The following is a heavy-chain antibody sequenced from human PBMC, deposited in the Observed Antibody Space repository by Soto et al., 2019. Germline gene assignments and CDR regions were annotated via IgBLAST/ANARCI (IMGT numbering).Heavy chain of an antibody. CDR2: ISNSGGST. V-gene: IGHV3-23*01. CDR3: AKDPTVSRRGSDY. D-gene: IGHD1-1*01. Sequence: EVQLLESGGGLVQPGGSLRLSCAASGFSFSSYAMTWVRQAPGKGLEWVSTISNSGGSTYYADSVKGRFTISRDNSKNTLYLQMNSLRDEDTAVYYCAKDPTVSRRGSDYWGQGNLVTVSS. CDR1: GFSFSSYA. J-gene: IGHJ4*02.